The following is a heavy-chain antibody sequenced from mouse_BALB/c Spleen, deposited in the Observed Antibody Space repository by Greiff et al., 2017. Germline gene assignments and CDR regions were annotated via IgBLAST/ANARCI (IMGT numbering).Heavy chain of an antibody. J-gene: IGHJ3*01. Sequence: DVQLVESGGGLVQPGGSRKLSCAASGFTFSSFGMHWVRQAPEKGLEWVAYISSGSSTIYYADTVKGRFTISRDNPKNTLFLQMTSLRSEDTAMYYCAKGAFEGGFAYWGQGTLVTVSA. D-gene: IGHD3-3*01. CDR1: GFTFSSFG. V-gene: IGHV5-17*02. CDR3: AKGAFEGGFAY. CDR2: ISSGSSTI.